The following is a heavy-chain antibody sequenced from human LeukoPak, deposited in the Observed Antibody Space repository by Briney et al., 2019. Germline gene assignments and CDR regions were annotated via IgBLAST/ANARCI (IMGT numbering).Heavy chain of an antibody. D-gene: IGHD6-19*01. J-gene: IGHJ4*02. V-gene: IGHV4-30-2*01. Sequence: SSETLSLTCTVSGGSISSGGYYWSWIRQPPGKGLEWIGYIYHSGSTYYNPSLKSRVTISVDRSKNQFSLKLSSVTAADTAVYYCARAPRVAGTLWYFDYWGQGTLVTVSS. CDR1: GGSISSGGYY. CDR3: ARAPRVAGTLWYFDY. CDR2: IYHSGST.